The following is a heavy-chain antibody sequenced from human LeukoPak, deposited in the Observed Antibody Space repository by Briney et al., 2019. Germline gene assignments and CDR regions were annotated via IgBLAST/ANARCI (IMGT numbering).Heavy chain of an antibody. CDR3: ARSNAASEGLLWFGEFESYMDV. CDR2: ISYDGSNK. CDR1: GFTFSSYA. J-gene: IGHJ6*03. Sequence: GRSLRLSCAASGFTFSSYAMHWVRQAPGKGLEWVAVISYDGSNKYYADSVKGRFTISRDNSKNTLYLQMNSLRAEDTAVYYCARSNAASEGLLWFGEFESYMDVWGKGTTVTVSS. V-gene: IGHV3-30*04. D-gene: IGHD3-10*01.